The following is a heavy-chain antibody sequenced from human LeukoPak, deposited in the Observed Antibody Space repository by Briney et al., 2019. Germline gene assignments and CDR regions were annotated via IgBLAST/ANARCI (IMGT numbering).Heavy chain of an antibody. Sequence: PSQTLSLTCTVSGGSISSGSYYWSWIRQPAGKGLEWIGRIYTSGSTNYNPSLKSRVTISVDTSKNQFPLKLSSVTAADTAVYYCARESLRYSGYDWGQGTLVTVSS. CDR1: GGSISSGSYY. J-gene: IGHJ4*02. D-gene: IGHD5-12*01. CDR2: IYTSGST. CDR3: ARESLRYSGYD. V-gene: IGHV4-61*02.